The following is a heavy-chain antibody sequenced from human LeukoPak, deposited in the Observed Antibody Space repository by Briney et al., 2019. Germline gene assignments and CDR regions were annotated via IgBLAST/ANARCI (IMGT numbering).Heavy chain of an antibody. D-gene: IGHD5-18*01. J-gene: IGHJ5*02. CDR2: ISSSSSYI. Sequence: PGGSLRLSCAASGFTFSSYSMNWVRQAPGKGLEWVSSISSSSSYIYYADSVKGRFTISRDNAKNSLYLQMNSLRAEDTAVYYCARRGKSYGFQNWFDPWGQGTLVTVSS. V-gene: IGHV3-21*01. CDR3: ARRGKSYGFQNWFDP. CDR1: GFTFSSYS.